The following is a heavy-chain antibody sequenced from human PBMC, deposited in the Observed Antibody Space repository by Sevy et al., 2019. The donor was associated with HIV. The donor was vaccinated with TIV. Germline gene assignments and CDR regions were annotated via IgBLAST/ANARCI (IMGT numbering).Heavy chain of an antibody. CDR2: IKGKPSGGAI. Sequence: GGSLRLSCTASGFSFSNAWMRWVRQAPGKGLEWVGRIKGKPSGGAIDYAAPVKGRFINSRDDSKNTLDLQMSSLRTEDTAVYYCTTDSWSQEDYYDYWGQGTLVTVSS. D-gene: IGHD6-13*01. J-gene: IGHJ4*02. V-gene: IGHV3-15*01. CDR1: GFSFSNAW. CDR3: TTDSWSQEDYYDY.